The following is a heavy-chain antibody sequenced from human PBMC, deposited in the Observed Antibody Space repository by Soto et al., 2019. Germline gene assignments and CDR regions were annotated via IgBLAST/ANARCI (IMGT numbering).Heavy chain of an antibody. CDR2: INGSGGST. CDR1: GFTFNNYA. V-gene: IGHV3-23*01. Sequence: QLLESGGGLVQPGGSLRLSCAASGFTFNNYAMTRVRQAPGKGLEWVSEINGSGGSTYYADSVKGRFTISRDNSNNTLYLQMNSLRAEDTAVYYCAKDLFFGNTYGYFDHWGQGTLVTVSS. J-gene: IGHJ4*02. D-gene: IGHD5-18*01. CDR3: AKDLFFGNTYGYFDH.